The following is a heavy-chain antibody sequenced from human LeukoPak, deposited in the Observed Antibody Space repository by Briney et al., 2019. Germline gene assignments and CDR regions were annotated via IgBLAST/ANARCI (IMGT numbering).Heavy chain of an antibody. D-gene: IGHD5-18*01. CDR3: AKYGYSYGGNYYGMDV. J-gene: IGHJ6*02. CDR2: IFGSGGSA. CDR1: GFTFGSYA. V-gene: IGHV3-23*01. Sequence: GGSLRLSCAASGFTFGSYAMYWVRQAPGKGLEWVSGIFGSGGSAHYADSVKGRFTISRDNSKNTLYLQMNSLRAEDTAVYYCAKYGYSYGGNYYGMDVWGQGTTVTVSS.